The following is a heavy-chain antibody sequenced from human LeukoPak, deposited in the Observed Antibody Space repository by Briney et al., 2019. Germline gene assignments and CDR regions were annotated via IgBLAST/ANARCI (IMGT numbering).Heavy chain of an antibody. CDR2: FDPEDGET. CDR1: GYTLTELS. J-gene: IGHJ3*02. Sequence: ASVKVSCKVSGYTLTELSMHWVRQAPGKGLEWMGGFDPEDGETIYAQKFQGRVTMTRNTSISTAYMELSSLRSEDTAVYYCARDLCSGGSCYSHAFDIWGQGTMVTVSS. CDR3: ARDLCSGGSCYSHAFDI. V-gene: IGHV1-24*01. D-gene: IGHD2-15*01.